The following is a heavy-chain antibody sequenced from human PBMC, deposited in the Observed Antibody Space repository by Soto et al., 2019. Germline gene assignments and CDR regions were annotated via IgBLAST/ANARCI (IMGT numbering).Heavy chain of an antibody. CDR2: INPNSGGT. J-gene: IGHJ4*02. CDR3: ARADLLRMLALFDF. Sequence: GASVKVPSKASGYSFTGYYMHWLRHAPGQGLEWMGWINPNSGGTNYAQKFQGWVTMTRDTSISTAYMELSRLRSDDTAVYYCARADLLRMLALFDFWGQGTLVTVTP. V-gene: IGHV1-2*04. D-gene: IGHD2-8*01. CDR1: GYSFTGYY.